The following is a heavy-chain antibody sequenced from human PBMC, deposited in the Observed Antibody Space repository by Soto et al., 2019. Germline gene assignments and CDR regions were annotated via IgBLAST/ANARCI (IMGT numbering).Heavy chain of an antibody. D-gene: IGHD3-10*01. CDR3: TTDPEGGITMVRGVMRDY. J-gene: IGHJ4*02. Sequence: EVQLVESGGGLVKPGGSLRLSCAASGFTFSNAWMSWVRQAPGKGLEWVGRIKSKTDGGTTDYAAPVKGRFTISRDDSKNTLYLQMNGLKTEDTAVYYCTTDPEGGITMVRGVMRDYWGQGTLVTVSS. V-gene: IGHV3-15*01. CDR1: GFTFSNAW. CDR2: IKSKTDGGTT.